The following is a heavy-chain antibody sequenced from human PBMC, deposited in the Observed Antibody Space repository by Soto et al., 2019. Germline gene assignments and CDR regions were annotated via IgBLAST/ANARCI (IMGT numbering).Heavy chain of an antibody. V-gene: IGHV4-34*01. D-gene: IGHD2-15*01. CDR1: GGSFSGYY. CDR3: ARGLGCCSGGSCYSRWFDP. Sequence: SETLSLTCAVYGGSFSGYYWSWIRQPPGKGLEWIGEINHSGSTNYNPSLKSRVTISVDTSKNQFSLKLSSVTAADTAVYYCARGLGCCSGGSCYSRWFDPWGQGTLVTVSS. J-gene: IGHJ5*02. CDR2: INHSGST.